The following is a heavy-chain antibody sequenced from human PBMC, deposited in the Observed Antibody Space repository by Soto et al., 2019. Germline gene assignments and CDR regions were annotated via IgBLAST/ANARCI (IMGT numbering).Heavy chain of an antibody. CDR1: GYSFTSYW. Sequence: ASLKISCKGSGYSFTSYWIGWVRQMPGKGLEWMGIIYPGDSDTRYSPSFQGQVTISADKSISTAYLQWSSLKASDTAMYYCARQAKYSSSSWGYFDYWGQGTLVTVSS. J-gene: IGHJ4*02. D-gene: IGHD6-6*01. V-gene: IGHV5-51*01. CDR3: ARQAKYSSSSWGYFDY. CDR2: IYPGDSDT.